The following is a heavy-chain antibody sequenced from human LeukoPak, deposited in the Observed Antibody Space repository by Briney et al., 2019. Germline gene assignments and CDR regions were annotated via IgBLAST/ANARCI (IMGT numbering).Heavy chain of an antibody. J-gene: IGHJ4*02. CDR1: GDTFSSHA. Sequence: GASVKVSCKASGDTFSSHAMNWVRQAPGQGLEWMGGIIPILDVTNYAQKFQGRVTITADKSTGTAYMELSSLRSEDTAVYYCAILSDGAYCGGDCFYLDYWGQGTLVTVSS. V-gene: IGHV1-69*10. CDR3: AILSDGAYCGGDCFYLDY. CDR2: IIPILDVT. D-gene: IGHD2-21*02.